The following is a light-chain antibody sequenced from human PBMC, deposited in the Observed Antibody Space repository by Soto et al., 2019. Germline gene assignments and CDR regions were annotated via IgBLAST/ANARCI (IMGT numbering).Light chain of an antibody. V-gene: IGKV3-20*01. CDR3: QQFAGSPPVT. CDR1: QSVSTSY. J-gene: IGKJ5*01. CDR2: GAS. Sequence: EIVLTQSPGTLSVSPGERATLSCRASQSVSTSYLAWYQQKPGQAPRLLIYGASNRATGIPDRFSGSGSGTDFTLTISRLEPEDFAVYYCQQFAGSPPVTFGQGTRLEIK.